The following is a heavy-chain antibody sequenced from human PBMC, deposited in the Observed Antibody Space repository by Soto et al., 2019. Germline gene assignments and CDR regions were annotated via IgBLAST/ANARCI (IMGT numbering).Heavy chain of an antibody. CDR1: GGSISSGGYS. D-gene: IGHD4-17*01. CDR3: AREPDYGDYGGWFDP. CDR2: IYHSGST. V-gene: IGHV4-30-2*01. Sequence: SETLSLTCAVSGGSISSGGYSWSWIRQPPGKGLEWIGYIYHSGSTYYNPSLKSRVTISVDRSKNQFSLKLSSVTAADTAVYYCAREPDYGDYGGWFDPWGQGTLVTVSS. J-gene: IGHJ5*02.